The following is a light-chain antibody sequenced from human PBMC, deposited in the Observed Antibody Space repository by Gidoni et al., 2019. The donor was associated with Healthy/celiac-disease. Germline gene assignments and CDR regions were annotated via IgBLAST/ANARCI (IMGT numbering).Light chain of an antibody. CDR3: QQCNSYSRT. CDR1: QSISSW. V-gene: IGKV1-5*03. CDR2: KAS. Sequence: DIQLTRPPSTLSASVGDRVTIPCRASQSISSWLAWYQQKPWKAPKLLIYKASSLESGVPSRFSGSGSGTEFTLTISSLQPDDFATYYCQQCNSYSRTFGQGTKVEIK. J-gene: IGKJ1*01.